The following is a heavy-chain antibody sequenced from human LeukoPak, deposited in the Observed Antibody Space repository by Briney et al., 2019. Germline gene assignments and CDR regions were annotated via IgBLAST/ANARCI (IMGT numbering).Heavy chain of an antibody. D-gene: IGHD4-17*01. CDR1: GYTLTELS. Sequence: ASVKASCKVSGYTLTELSMHWVRQAPGKGLEWMGGFDPEDGETIYAQKFQGRVTMTEDTSTDTAYMELCSLRSEDTAVYYCASRSVVDGDYVPFDYWGQGTLVTVSS. CDR2: FDPEDGET. V-gene: IGHV1-24*01. J-gene: IGHJ4*02. CDR3: ASRSVVDGDYVPFDY.